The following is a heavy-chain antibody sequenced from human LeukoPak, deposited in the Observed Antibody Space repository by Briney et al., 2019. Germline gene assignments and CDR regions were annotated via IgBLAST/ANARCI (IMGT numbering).Heavy chain of an antibody. Sequence: GESLKISCKGSGYSFTTYWIGWVRQMPGKGLEWMGRIDPSDSYTNYSPSFQGHVTISADKSISTAYLQWSSLKASDTAMYYCARGLGGYDSSWFDPWGQGTLVTVSS. CDR1: GYSFTTYW. CDR3: ARGLGGYDSSWFDP. CDR2: IDPSDSYT. J-gene: IGHJ5*02. D-gene: IGHD5-12*01. V-gene: IGHV5-10-1*01.